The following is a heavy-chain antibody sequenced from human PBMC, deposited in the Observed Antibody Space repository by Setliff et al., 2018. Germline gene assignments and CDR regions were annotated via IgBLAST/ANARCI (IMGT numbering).Heavy chain of an antibody. J-gene: IGHJ6*03. CDR3: GREGVDSRSSTDYRYYMDV. Sequence: ASVKVSCKASGGTFSSYGISWVRQAPGQGLEWMGGTIPMFGTTSYARQFQGRVTIITDESTSTAYMQLSSLGSEGTAVYYCGREGVDSRSSTDYRYYMDVWGKGTTVTVSS. D-gene: IGHD3-22*01. V-gene: IGHV1-69*05. CDR1: GGTFSSYG. CDR2: TIPMFGTT.